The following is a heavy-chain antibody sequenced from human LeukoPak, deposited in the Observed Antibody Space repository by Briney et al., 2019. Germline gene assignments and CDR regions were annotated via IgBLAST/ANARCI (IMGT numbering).Heavy chain of an antibody. CDR1: GFRFTDQW. Sequence: GESLKISCKTSGFRFTDQWIGWVRQVPGRGLEWMGIIFPDGSHTVYSPSFHGRITISADRYTSTAYLHWSSLRASDTAMYYCAIHVIVVTTVPDAFDIWGQGTMVTVSS. D-gene: IGHD2-21*02. CDR3: AIHVIVVTTVPDAFDI. V-gene: IGHV5-51*01. CDR2: IFPDGSHT. J-gene: IGHJ3*02.